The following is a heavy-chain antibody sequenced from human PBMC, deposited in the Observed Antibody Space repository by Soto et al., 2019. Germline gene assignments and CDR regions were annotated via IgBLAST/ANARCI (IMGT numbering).Heavy chain of an antibody. Sequence: SVKVSCKASGGTFSSYAISWVRQAPGQGLEWMGGIIPIFGTANYAQKFQGRVTITADESTSTAYMELSSLRSEDTAVYYCASVMGDIVLIGAFDIWGQGTMVTVSS. CDR1: GGTFSSYA. CDR3: ASVMGDIVLIGAFDI. CDR2: IIPIFGTA. J-gene: IGHJ3*02. V-gene: IGHV1-69*13. D-gene: IGHD2-8*01.